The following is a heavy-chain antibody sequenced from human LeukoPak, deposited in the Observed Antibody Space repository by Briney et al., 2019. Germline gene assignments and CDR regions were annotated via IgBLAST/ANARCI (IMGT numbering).Heavy chain of an antibody. J-gene: IGHJ4*02. CDR2: INHSGST. CDR3: ARTYCSSTSCCWGLIDY. Sequence: NPSETLSLTCAVYGGSFSGYYWSWIRQPPGKGLEWIGEINHSGSTNYNPSLKSRVTISVDTSKNQFSLKLSSVTAADTAVYYCARTYCSSTSCCWGLIDYWGQGTLVTVSS. V-gene: IGHV4-34*01. CDR1: GGSFSGYY. D-gene: IGHD2-2*01.